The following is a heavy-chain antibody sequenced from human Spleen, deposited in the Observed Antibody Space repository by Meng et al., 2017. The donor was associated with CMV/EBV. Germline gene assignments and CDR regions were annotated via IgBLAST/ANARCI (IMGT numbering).Heavy chain of an antibody. V-gene: IGHV4-39*01. CDR2: IYYSGST. CDR1: GDSLTRSTHY. J-gene: IGHJ5*02. CDR3: ARLRFLGLIWFDP. Sequence: SGDSLTRSTHYWVWVRQPPGKGLEWIGNIYYSGSTYYNPSLKSRVTMSVDTSKNQFSLKLNSVTAADTAVYYCARLRFLGLIWFDPWGQGTLVTVSS. D-gene: IGHD3-3*01.